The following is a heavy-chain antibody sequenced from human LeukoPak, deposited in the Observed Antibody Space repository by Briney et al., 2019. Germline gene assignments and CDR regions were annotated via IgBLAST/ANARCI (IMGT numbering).Heavy chain of an antibody. Sequence: GGSLRLSCGASGFTFSTYWMHWVRHAPGKGLVWVSRIKSDGSRTDYADSVKGRFIISRDNAKNTLYLQMSSLRVEDTAVYYCARDSYYYDDRGSHYYGIDVWGHGTTVTVSS. CDR3: ARDSYYYDDRGSHYYGIDV. J-gene: IGHJ6*02. D-gene: IGHD3-22*01. V-gene: IGHV3-74*01. CDR2: IKSDGSRT. CDR1: GFTFSTYW.